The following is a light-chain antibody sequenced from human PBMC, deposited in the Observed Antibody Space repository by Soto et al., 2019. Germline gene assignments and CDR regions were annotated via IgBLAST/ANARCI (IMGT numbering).Light chain of an antibody. J-gene: IGKJ5*01. CDR2: DAS. Sequence: EIVLTQSPATLSLSPGERATLSCRASQSVSSYLAWYQQKPGQAPRLLIYDASTRATGIPARFSGSGSETDFTLTITSLEPEDFAVYYCQQRNNWPPITFGQGTLLEIK. CDR3: QQRNNWPPIT. V-gene: IGKV3-11*01. CDR1: QSVSSY.